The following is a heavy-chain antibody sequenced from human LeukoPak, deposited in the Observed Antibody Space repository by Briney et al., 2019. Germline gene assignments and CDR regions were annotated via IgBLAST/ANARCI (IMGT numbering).Heavy chain of an antibody. J-gene: IGHJ6*03. D-gene: IGHD2-8*01. Sequence: PSETLSLTRAVYGGSFSGYYWSWIRQPPGKGLEWIGEINHSGSTNYNPSLKSRVTISVDTSKNQFSLKLSSVTAADTAVYYCARESGMVYPYYYYMDVWGKGTTVTVSS. CDR3: ARESGMVYPYYYYMDV. CDR1: GGSFSGYY. CDR2: INHSGST. V-gene: IGHV4-34*01.